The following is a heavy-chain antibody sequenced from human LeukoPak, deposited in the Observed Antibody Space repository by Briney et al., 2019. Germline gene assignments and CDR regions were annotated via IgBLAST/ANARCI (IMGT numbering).Heavy chain of an antibody. V-gene: IGHV3-33*08. CDR3: ASDRIAAAGTNFDY. CDR1: GFTFSSYG. CDR2: IWYDGSNK. D-gene: IGHD6-13*01. Sequence: QPGGSLRLSCAASGFTFSSYGMHWVRQAPGKGLEWVAVIWYDGSNKYYADSVKGRFTISRDNSKNTLYLQMNSLRAEDTAVYYCASDRIAAAGTNFDYWGQGTLVTVSS. J-gene: IGHJ4*02.